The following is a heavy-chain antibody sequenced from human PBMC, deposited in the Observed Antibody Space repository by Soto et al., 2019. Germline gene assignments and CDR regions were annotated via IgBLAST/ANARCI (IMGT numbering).Heavy chain of an antibody. CDR3: VREANYYDSSGYWDDY. CDR1: GGSVSGGSYY. CDR2: IYSSGDS. V-gene: IGHV4-61*01. D-gene: IGHD3-22*01. J-gene: IGHJ4*02. Sequence: QVQLQESGPGLVKPSETLSLTCTVSGGSVSGGSYYWSWIRPPPGKGREWIGYIYSSGDSNYSLSLKSRVTISVGTSKKEFTLKLRSVTAADTAVYYCVREANYYDSSGYWDDYWGQGTLVTVSS.